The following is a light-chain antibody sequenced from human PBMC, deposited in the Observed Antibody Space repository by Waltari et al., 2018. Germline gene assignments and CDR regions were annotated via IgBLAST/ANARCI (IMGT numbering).Light chain of an antibody. CDR2: GAS. CDR1: QSVSRA. V-gene: IGKV3-20*01. CDR3: QHYLRLPVT. Sequence: EIVLTQSPGTLSLSLGERATASCSASQSVSRALAWYQQKPGQAPRLLIYGASTRATGIPDRFSGSGSGTDFSLTISRLEPDDFAVYFCQHYLRLPVTFGQGTTVEI. J-gene: IGKJ1*01.